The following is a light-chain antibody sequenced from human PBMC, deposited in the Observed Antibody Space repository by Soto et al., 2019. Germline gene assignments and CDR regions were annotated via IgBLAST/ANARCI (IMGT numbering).Light chain of an antibody. Sequence: EIVLTQSPATLSLSPGKRATLSCRASQSVSRYLTWYQQKPGQAPRLLIYDASTRATGIPARFSGSGSGTDFTLTINSLEPEDSAVYYCQQRSNWPSITFGQGTRLEIK. V-gene: IGKV3-11*01. CDR1: QSVSRY. J-gene: IGKJ5*01. CDR2: DAS. CDR3: QQRSNWPSIT.